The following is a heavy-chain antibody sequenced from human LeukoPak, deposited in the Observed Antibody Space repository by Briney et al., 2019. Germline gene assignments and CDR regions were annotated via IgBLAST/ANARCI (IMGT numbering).Heavy chain of an antibody. CDR3: ARDSVSSGWYVQALDY. D-gene: IGHD6-19*01. V-gene: IGHV3-74*01. Sequence: GGSLRLSCAASGFTFISYWMHWVRQAPGKGLVWVSRINSDGSSTSYADSVKGRFTISRDNAKNTLYLQMNSLRAEDTAVYYCARDSVSSGWYVQALDYWGQGTLVTVSS. J-gene: IGHJ4*02. CDR2: INSDGSST. CDR1: GFTFISYW.